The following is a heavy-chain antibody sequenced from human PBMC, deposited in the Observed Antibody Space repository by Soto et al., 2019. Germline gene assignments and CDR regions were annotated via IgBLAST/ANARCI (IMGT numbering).Heavy chain of an antibody. CDR3: TTGPRGYKTQYYFDY. CDR1: GSGFIFSNAW. V-gene: IGHV3-15*07. D-gene: IGHD6-25*01. J-gene: IGHJ4*02. CDR2: IKTRTDGETT. Sequence: GGSLRLSCAASGSGFIFSNAWINWVRQAPGKGLEWVGRIKTRTDGETTDNAAPVKGRFIISRDDSKNTVYLQMNNLKIEDTAVYYCTTGPRGYKTQYYFDYWGQGTLVTAS.